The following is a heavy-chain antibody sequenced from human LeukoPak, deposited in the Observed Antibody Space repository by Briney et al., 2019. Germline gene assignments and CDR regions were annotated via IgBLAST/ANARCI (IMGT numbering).Heavy chain of an antibody. CDR1: GGSFSGYY. CDR3: ARDPSYYYDSRDGAFDI. V-gene: IGHV4-59*01. D-gene: IGHD3-22*01. J-gene: IGHJ3*02. CDR2: IYYSGST. Sequence: PSETLSLTCAVYGGSFSGYYWSWIRQPPGKGLEWIGYIYYSGSTNYNPSLKSRVTISVDTSKNQFSLKLSSVTAADTAVYYCARDPSYYYDSRDGAFDIWGQGTMVTVSS.